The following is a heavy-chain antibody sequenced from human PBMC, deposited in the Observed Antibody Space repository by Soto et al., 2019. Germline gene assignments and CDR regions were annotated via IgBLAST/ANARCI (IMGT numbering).Heavy chain of an antibody. D-gene: IGHD2-15*01. Sequence: ASVKVSCKASGGTFSSYAISWVRQAPGQGXEWMGGIIPIFGTANYAQKFQGRVTITADESTSTAYMELSSLRSEDTAVYYCARDRLAVDCRGSGCLIYCYYGIDVWGQGSTVTVSS. V-gene: IGHV1-69*13. CDR1: GGTFSSYA. J-gene: IGHJ6*02. CDR3: ARDRLAVDCRGSGCLIYCYYGIDV. CDR2: IIPIFGTA.